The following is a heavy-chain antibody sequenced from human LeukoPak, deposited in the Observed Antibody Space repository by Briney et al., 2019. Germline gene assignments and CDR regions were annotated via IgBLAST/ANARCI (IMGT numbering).Heavy chain of an antibody. D-gene: IGHD2-2*02. CDR2: INPSGGST. J-gene: IGHJ6*02. Sequence: ASVKVSCKASGYTFTSYYMHWVRQAPGQGLEWMGIINPSGGSTSNAQKFQGRVTMTRDTSTSTVYMELSSLRSEDTAVYYCARDGSTRYCSSTSCYKHYYYGMDVWGQGTTVTVSS. V-gene: IGHV1-46*01. CDR3: ARDGSTRYCSSTSCYKHYYYGMDV. CDR1: GYTFTSYY.